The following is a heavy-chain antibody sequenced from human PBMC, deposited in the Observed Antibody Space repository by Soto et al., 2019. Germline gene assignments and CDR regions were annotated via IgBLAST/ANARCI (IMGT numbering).Heavy chain of an antibody. CDR3: ASIPAAMGEGASDI. CDR1: GFTFSSYG. D-gene: IGHD2-2*01. J-gene: IGHJ3*02. V-gene: IGHV3-33*01. Sequence: QVQLVESGGGVVQPGRSLRLSCAASGFTFSSYGMHWVRQAPGKGLEWVAVIWYDGSNKYYADSVKGRFTISRDNSKNTLYLQMNSLRAEDTAVYYCASIPAAMGEGASDIWGQGTMVTVSS. CDR2: IWYDGSNK.